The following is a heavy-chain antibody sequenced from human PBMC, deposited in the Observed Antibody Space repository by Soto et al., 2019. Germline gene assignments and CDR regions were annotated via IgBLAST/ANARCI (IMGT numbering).Heavy chain of an antibody. CDR1: GYSFTSYW. J-gene: IGHJ6*02. CDR3: ASRVGATTDYYYYGMDV. V-gene: IGHV5-10-1*01. D-gene: IGHD1-26*01. Sequence: PGESLKISCKGSGYSFTSYWISWVRQMPGKGLEWMGRIDPSDSYTNYSPSFQGHVTISADKSISTAYLQWSSLKASDTAMYYCASRVGATTDYYYYGMDVWGQGTTVTVSS. CDR2: IDPSDSYT.